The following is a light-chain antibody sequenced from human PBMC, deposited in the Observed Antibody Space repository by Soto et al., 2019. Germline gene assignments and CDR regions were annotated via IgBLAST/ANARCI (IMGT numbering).Light chain of an antibody. CDR3: QKYISVPV. CDR2: AAS. CDR1: QDIRNF. V-gene: IGKV1-27*01. J-gene: IGKJ3*01. Sequence: DIQMTQSPTSLSASVGDRVTITCRASQDIRNFVAWYQQKPVKAPKLLIYAASTLQSGVPSRFSGSGSGTDFTLTINSLPPEDVATYYCQKYISVPVFGPGTKVELK.